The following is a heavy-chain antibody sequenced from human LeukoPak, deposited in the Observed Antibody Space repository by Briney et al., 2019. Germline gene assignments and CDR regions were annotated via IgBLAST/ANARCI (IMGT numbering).Heavy chain of an antibody. Sequence: GASVKVSCKASGYTFTTYAMNWVRQAPGQGLEWMGWINTNTGNPTYAQGFTGRFVFSLDTSVSTAYLQISSLKAEDIAVYYCARTWAVPAAIVVAWFDPWGQGTLVTVSS. D-gene: IGHD2-2*01. V-gene: IGHV7-4-1*02. CDR3: ARTWAVPAAIVVAWFDP. CDR2: INTNTGNP. J-gene: IGHJ5*02. CDR1: GYTFTTYA.